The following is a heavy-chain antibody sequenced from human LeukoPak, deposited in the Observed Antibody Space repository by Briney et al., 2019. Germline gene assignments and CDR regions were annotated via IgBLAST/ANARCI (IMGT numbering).Heavy chain of an antibody. V-gene: IGHV1-69*04. CDR3: ARVPRRVCSGGSCYYPPSVNWFDP. J-gene: IGHJ5*02. Sequence: SAKVSCKASAGTFSSYAISWVRQAPGQGLEWMGRIIAIIDIANYAQKFQGRVTITADKSTSTAYMELSSLRSEDTAVYYCARVPRRVCSGGSCYYPPSVNWFDPWGQGTLVTVSS. CDR2: IIAIIDIA. CDR1: AGTFSSYA. D-gene: IGHD2-15*01.